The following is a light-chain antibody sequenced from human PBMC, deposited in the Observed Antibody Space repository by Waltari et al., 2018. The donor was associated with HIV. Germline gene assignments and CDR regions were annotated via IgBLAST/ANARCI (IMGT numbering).Light chain of an antibody. J-gene: IGLJ2*01. CDR3: SSYSATNTVV. CDR2: EVT. Sequence: QSALTQPPSVSGSPGQSVTISSPGTNSDLGGYDRVSWYQQPPGTAPKLLIYEVTNRPSGVPGRFSASKSGTTASLTISGLQAGDEGDYYCSSYSATNTVVFGGGTKLTVL. V-gene: IGLV2-18*02. CDR1: NSDLGGYDR.